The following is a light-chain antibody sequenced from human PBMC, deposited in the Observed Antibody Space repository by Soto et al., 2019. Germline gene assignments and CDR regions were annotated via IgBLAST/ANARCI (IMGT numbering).Light chain of an antibody. V-gene: IGKV1-9*01. Sequence: DIHLIQSPSFLSASVGDKVTITCRPSQAVPNNMAWYQQKPGKPPKLLIYEESTLHSGVPSRFSGRKSGTQFTLTIDSLQPEDFATYYCQQVKTYPRTFGGGTKV. CDR1: QAVPNN. J-gene: IGKJ4*01. CDR3: QQVKTYPRT. CDR2: EES.